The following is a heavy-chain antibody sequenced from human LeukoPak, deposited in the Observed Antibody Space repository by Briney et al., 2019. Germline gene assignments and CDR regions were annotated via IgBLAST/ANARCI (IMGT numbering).Heavy chain of an antibody. J-gene: IGHJ4*02. V-gene: IGHV3-48*03. D-gene: IGHD2-15*01. CDR3: TREQDREAAATVIGDS. CDR2: ISTGTYI. Sequence: GGSLRLSCVASGFTFSRFEMNWVRQAPGKGLEWISHISTGTYIPYADSVKGRFTISRDNAKNSLYLQMNSLRAEDTAVYYCTREQDREAAATVIGDSWGQGTLVTVSS. CDR1: GFTFSRFE.